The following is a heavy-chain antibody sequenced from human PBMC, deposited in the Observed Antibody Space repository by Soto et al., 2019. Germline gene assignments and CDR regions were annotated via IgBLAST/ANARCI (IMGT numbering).Heavy chain of an antibody. V-gene: IGHV4-4*02. J-gene: IGHJ5*02. CDR1: GGSISSSNW. CDR3: ARTPNDYYGSGRQPAQFDP. Sequence: QVQLQESGPGLVKPSGTLSLTCAVSGGSISSSNWWSWVRQPPGKGLEWIGEIYHSGSTNYNPSLKSRGTISVDKSKNQFSLKLSSVTAADTAVYYCARTPNDYYGSGRQPAQFDPWGQGTLVTVSS. D-gene: IGHD3-10*01. CDR2: IYHSGST.